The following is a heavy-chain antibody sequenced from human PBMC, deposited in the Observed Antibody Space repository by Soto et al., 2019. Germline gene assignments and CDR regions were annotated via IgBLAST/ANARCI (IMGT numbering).Heavy chain of an antibody. V-gene: IGHV3-23*01. J-gene: IGHJ4*02. D-gene: IGHD2-8*01. CDR1: RFSFSSYE. Sequence: EVQLLESGGGLVQPGGSLRLSCVASRFSFSSYEMSWVRQAAGKGLEWVSRVSLTGDRTNYAGSVKGRFTVSRDNFKSTLYLEMDSPRPEDTAIYYCARGGGYCTPTSCAIDSWGRGTPVTVSS. CDR3: ARGGGYCTPTSCAIDS. CDR2: VSLTGDRT.